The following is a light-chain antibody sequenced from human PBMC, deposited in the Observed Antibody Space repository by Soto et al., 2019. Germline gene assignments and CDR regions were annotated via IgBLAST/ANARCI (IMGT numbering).Light chain of an antibody. CDR1: QSVSFSY. Sequence: EIVLTHSPGTLSLSPGERATLSCRASQSVSFSYLAWYQQKPGQAPRLLIYGASSRASGIPDRFSGSGSGTDFTLTISRLEPEDFAVYYCQQYGSSPLTFGGGTKVEIK. V-gene: IGKV3-20*01. CDR3: QQYGSSPLT. J-gene: IGKJ4*01. CDR2: GAS.